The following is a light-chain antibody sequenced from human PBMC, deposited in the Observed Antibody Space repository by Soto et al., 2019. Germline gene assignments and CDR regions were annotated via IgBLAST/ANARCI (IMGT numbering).Light chain of an antibody. CDR2: GAS. V-gene: IGKV3-15*01. CDR1: QSVSSN. CDR3: HQYNKWPPIT. J-gene: IGKJ5*01. Sequence: DIVMTQSPATLSVSPGERATLSCRASQSVSSNLAWYQQKPGQAPRLLISGASTRATGIPARLSGSGSGTEFTLTISSLRSEDFAVYYCHQYNKWPPITFGQGTRLEIK.